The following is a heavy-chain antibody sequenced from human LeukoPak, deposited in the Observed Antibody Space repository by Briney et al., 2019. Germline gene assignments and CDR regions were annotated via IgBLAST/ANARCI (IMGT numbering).Heavy chain of an antibody. V-gene: IGHV3-30-3*01. D-gene: IGHD1-26*01. CDR2: ISYDGSNK. Sequence: GGSLRLSCADSGFTFSSYAMHWVRQAPGKGLEWVVVISYDGSNKYYADSVKGRFTISRDNSKNTLYLQMNSLRAEDTAVYYCARVGIVGAPDYWGQGTLVTVSS. CDR3: ARVGIVGAPDY. CDR1: GFTFSSYA. J-gene: IGHJ4*02.